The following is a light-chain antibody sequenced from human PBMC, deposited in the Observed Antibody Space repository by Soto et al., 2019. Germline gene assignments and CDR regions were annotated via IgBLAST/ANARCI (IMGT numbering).Light chain of an antibody. CDR2: WAS. CDR3: HQYYNIPFT. CDR1: QSVLYSSNNKNY. V-gene: IGKV4-1*01. Sequence: DIVMTQSPDSLAVSLGEGATINCKSSQSVLYSSNNKNYLAWYQQKSGQPPKLLIYWASTRESGVPDRFSGSGSGTDFTLTISSLQAEDVAIYYCHQYYNIPFTFGPGTKVDIK. J-gene: IGKJ3*01.